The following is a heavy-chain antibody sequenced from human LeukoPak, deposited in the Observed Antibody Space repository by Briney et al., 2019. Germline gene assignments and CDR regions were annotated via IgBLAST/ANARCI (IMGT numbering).Heavy chain of an antibody. Sequence: PSETLSLTCTVSGGSISSHYWSWIRKPPGPGQGLIGYIYYSGSTNNNSSLNSRVTISVDTSKNQFSVKLSSVTAADTAVYYCSRDTNPYYYDSSGYYVPGAFDIWGQGTMVTVSS. V-gene: IGHV4-59*11. CDR3: SRDTNPYYYDSSGYYVPGAFDI. CDR2: IYYSGST. CDR1: GGSISSHY. D-gene: IGHD3-22*01. J-gene: IGHJ3*02.